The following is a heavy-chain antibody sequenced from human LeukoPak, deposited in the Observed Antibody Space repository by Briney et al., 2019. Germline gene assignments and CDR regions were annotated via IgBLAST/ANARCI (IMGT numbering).Heavy chain of an antibody. Sequence: PSETLSLTCAVYGGSFSGYYWSWIRQPPGRGLEWIGEINHSGSTNYNPSLKSRVTISVDTSKNQFSLKLSSVTAADTAVYYCARGRRGERFDWLLAVVFDYWGQGTLVTVSS. CDR1: GGSFSGYY. V-gene: IGHV4-34*01. D-gene: IGHD3-9*01. J-gene: IGHJ4*02. CDR2: INHSGST. CDR3: ARGRRGERFDWLLAVVFDY.